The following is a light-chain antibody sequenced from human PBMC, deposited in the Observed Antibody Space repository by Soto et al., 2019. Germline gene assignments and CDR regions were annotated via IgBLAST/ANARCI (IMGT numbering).Light chain of an antibody. V-gene: IGKV3-11*01. J-gene: IGKJ3*01. Sequence: EIVLTQSPATLSLSPGERATLSCRASQSVSSYSAWYQQKPGQAPRLLIYDASNRATGIPARFSGSGSGTDFTLTISSLEPEDFAVYYCQQRSGTFGPGTKVDIK. CDR1: QSVSSY. CDR3: QQRSGT. CDR2: DAS.